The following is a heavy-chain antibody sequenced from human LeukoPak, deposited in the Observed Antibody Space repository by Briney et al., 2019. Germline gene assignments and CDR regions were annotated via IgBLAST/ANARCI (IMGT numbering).Heavy chain of an antibody. CDR1: GGSISSYY. V-gene: IGHV4-59*12. J-gene: IGHJ4*02. D-gene: IGHD2-2*01. CDR2: IYYSGST. CDR3: AREVPAASSIDY. Sequence: PSETLSLTCTVSGGSISSYYWSWIRQPPGKGLECIGYIYYSGSTNYNPSLKSRVTISVDTSKNQFSLKLSSVTAADTAVYYCAREVPAASSIDYWGQGTLVTVSS.